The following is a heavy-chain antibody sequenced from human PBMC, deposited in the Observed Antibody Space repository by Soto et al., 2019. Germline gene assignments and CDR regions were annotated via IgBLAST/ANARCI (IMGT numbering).Heavy chain of an antibody. D-gene: IGHD3-9*01. Sequence: SENLSLTSTVSGGSISSDSYYWGWIRQSQEKGLEWMASISYSGSTYYNPTLKSRLIISVDTSKSQFSLKLSSVTAADTAVYYCVRFWPLPYSDALTDYTDAFDYWGQGSLVT. V-gene: IGHV4-39*01. CDR2: ISYSGST. J-gene: IGHJ4*02. CDR3: VRFWPLPYSDALTDYTDAFDY. CDR1: GGSISSDSYY.